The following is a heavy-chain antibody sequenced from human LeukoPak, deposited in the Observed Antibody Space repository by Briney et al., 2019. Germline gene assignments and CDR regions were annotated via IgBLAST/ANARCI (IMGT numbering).Heavy chain of an antibody. J-gene: IGHJ3*02. CDR3: ARGPYSNYAGAFDI. D-gene: IGHD4-11*01. V-gene: IGHV1-69*13. CDR1: GGTFSSYA. CDR2: IIPIFGTA. Sequence: ASVKVSCKASGGTFSSYAISWVRQAPGQGLEWMGGIIPIFGTANYAQKFQGGVTITADESTSTAYMELSSLRSEDTAVYYCARGPYSNYAGAFDIWGQGTMVTVSS.